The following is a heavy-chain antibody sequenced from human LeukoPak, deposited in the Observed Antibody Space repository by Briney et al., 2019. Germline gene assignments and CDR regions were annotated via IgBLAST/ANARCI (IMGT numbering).Heavy chain of an antibody. J-gene: IGHJ5*02. Sequence: SETLSLTCAVYGGSFSGYYWSWIRQPPGKGLEWIGYIYYSGSTNYNPSLKSRVTISVDTSKNQFSLKLSSVTAADTAVYYCARTGFGEFPFDPWGQGTLVTVSS. CDR2: IYYSGST. D-gene: IGHD3-10*01. CDR1: GGSFSGYY. V-gene: IGHV4-59*01. CDR3: ARTGFGEFPFDP.